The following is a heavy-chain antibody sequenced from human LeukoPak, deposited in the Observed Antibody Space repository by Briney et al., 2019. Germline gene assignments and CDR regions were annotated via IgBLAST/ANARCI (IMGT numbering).Heavy chain of an antibody. CDR2: IYTSGST. V-gene: IGHV4-61*02. CDR3: ARARDYEWFGFFDP. Sequence: PSETLSLTCTVSGGSISSGSYYWSWIRQPAGKGLEWIGRIYTSGSTNYNPSLKSRVTISVDTSKNQFSLKLSSVTAADTAVYYCARARDYEWFGFFDPWGQGTLVTVSS. CDR1: GGSISSGSYY. D-gene: IGHD3-10*01. J-gene: IGHJ5*02.